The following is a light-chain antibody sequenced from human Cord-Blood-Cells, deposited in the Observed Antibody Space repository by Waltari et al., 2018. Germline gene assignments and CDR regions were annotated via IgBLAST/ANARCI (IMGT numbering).Light chain of an antibody. CDR2: DAS. J-gene: IGKJ5*01. V-gene: IGKV1-5*01. CDR1: QSISSW. CDR3: QQYNSYSGIT. Sequence: DIQMTQSPSTLSASVGDRVTITCRASQSISSWLAWYQQKPGKAPKLLIYDASSFESGVPSRFSGSGSGTEFTLTISSLQPDDFATYYCQQYNSYSGITFGQGTRLEIK.